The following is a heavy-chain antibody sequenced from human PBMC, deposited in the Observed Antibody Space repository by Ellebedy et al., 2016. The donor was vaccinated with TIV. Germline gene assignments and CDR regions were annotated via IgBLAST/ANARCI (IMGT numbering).Heavy chain of an antibody. V-gene: IGHV3-11*01. J-gene: IGHJ4*02. CDR2: SSGIGSSI. CDR3: ATSPTGAGTFDY. D-gene: IGHD3-10*01. Sequence: PGGSLRLSCAASGFTFSDYYMSWIRQAPGKGLEWVSNSSGIGSSIYYADAVKGRFTISRDNAKNSLYLQMNSLRAEDTAVYYCATSPTGAGTFDYWGQGTLVTVSS. CDR1: GFTFSDYY.